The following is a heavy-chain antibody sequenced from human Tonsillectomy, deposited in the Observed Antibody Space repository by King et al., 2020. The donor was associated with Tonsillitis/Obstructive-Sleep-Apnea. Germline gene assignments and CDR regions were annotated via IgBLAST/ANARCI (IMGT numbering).Heavy chain of an antibody. CDR1: GGSISSGGYY. J-gene: IGHJ6*02. V-gene: IGHV4-31*03. Sequence: VQLQESGPGLVKPSQTLSLTCTVSGGSISSGGYYWTWIRQHPGKGLEWIGNIYYSGSTYYNPSLKSRVTISVDTSKNQFSLKLSSVTAADTAVYYCARDHPRYGSASYTYYYYYGVDVWGQGTTVTVSS. CDR3: ARDHPRYGSASYTYYYYYGVDV. D-gene: IGHD3-10*01. CDR2: IYYSGST.